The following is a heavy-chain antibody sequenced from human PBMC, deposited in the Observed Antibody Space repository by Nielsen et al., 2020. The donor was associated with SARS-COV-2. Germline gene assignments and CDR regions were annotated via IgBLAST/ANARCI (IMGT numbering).Heavy chain of an antibody. V-gene: IGHV3-9*01. CDR2: ISWNSGSI. CDR1: GFTFDDYA. Sequence: SLKISCAASGFTFDDYAMHWVRQAPGKGLEWVSGISWNSGSIGYADSVKGRFTISRDNAKNSLYLQMNSLRAEDTALYYCAKLYGSGPGDYWGQGTLVTVSS. CDR3: AKLYGSGPGDY. J-gene: IGHJ4*02. D-gene: IGHD3-10*01.